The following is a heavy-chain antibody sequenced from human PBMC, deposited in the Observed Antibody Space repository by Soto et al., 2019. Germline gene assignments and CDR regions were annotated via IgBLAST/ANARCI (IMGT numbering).Heavy chain of an antibody. CDR2: IYYSGST. CDR1: GGSISSYY. J-gene: IGHJ4*02. V-gene: IGHV4-39*01. Sequence: PSETLSLTCTVSGGSISSYYWGWIRQPPGKGLEWIGSIYYSGSTYYNPSLKSRVTISVDTSKNQFSLKLSSVTAADTAVYYCARVARQQGENDYWGQGTLVTVSS. D-gene: IGHD3-16*01. CDR3: ARVARQQGENDY.